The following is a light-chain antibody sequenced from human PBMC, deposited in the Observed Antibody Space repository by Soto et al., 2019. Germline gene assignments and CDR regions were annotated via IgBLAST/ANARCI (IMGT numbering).Light chain of an antibody. CDR3: QTWGTGIRV. J-gene: IGLJ3*02. V-gene: IGLV4-69*01. CDR2: XNSDXSH. Sequence: QLVLTQSPSASASPGASVKLTCTLSSGHSSYAIAWHQQQPEKGPRXXXXXNSDXSHXKXDXXXXXXSXXXXXXXXXXTXXSLQSEDEADYYCQTWGTGIRVFGGGTKLTVL. CDR1: SGHSSYA.